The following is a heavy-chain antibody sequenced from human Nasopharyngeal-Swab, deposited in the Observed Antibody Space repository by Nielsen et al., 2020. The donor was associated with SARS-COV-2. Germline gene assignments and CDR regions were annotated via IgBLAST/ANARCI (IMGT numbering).Heavy chain of an antibody. CDR2: INPNSGGT. CDR3: ARDLPSYYYDSSGYAFYI. D-gene: IGHD3-22*01. J-gene: IGHJ3*02. V-gene: IGHV1-2*06. Sequence: ASVKVSCKASGYTFTSYYMHWVRQAPGQGLEWMGRINPNSGGTNYAHKFQGRVTMTRDTSISTAYMELSRLRSDDTAVYYCARDLPSYYYDSSGYAFYIWGQGTMVTVSS. CDR1: GYTFTSYY.